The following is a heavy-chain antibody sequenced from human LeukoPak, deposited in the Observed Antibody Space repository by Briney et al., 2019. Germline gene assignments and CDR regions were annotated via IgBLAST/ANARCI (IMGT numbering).Heavy chain of an antibody. V-gene: IGHV1-2*02. D-gene: IGHD3-10*01. J-gene: IGHJ5*02. CDR1: GYTFTGYY. Sequence: ASVKVSCKASGYTFTGYYMHWVRQPPGQGLEWMGWINPNSGGTYYGQKFQGRVTMTRDTSITTAYMELNRLRSDDTAVYYCARDPTYYYGSGSSGNWFDPWGQGTLVTVSS. CDR3: ARDPTYYYGSGSSGNWFDP. CDR2: INPNSGGT.